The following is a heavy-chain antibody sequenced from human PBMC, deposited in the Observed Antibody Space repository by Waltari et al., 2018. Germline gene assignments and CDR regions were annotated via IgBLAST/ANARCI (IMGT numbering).Heavy chain of an antibody. D-gene: IGHD3-22*01. Sequence: QVQLVQSGAEVKKPGSSVKVSCKASGGTFSSYAISWVRQAPGQGLEWMGGIIPIFGTANYEQKFQGRVTITADESTSTAYMELSSLRSEDTAVYYCARYDSSGYYYELDAFDIWGQGTMVTVSS. CDR3: ARYDSSGYYYELDAFDI. CDR2: IIPIFGTA. V-gene: IGHV1-69*01. CDR1: GGTFSSYA. J-gene: IGHJ3*02.